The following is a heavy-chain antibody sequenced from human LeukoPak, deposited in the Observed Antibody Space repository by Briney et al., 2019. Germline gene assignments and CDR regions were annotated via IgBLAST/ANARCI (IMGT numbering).Heavy chain of an antibody. CDR3: ARHSNYDILTGSTLPFGGFDY. Sequence: SETLSLTCTVSGYSISSGYYWGWIRQPPGKGLEWIGSIYHSGSTYYNPSLKSRVTISVDTSKNQFSLKLSSVTAADTAVYYCARHSNYDILTGSTLPFGGFDYWGQGTLVTVSS. J-gene: IGHJ4*02. CDR2: IYHSGST. V-gene: IGHV4-38-2*02. CDR1: GYSISSGYY. D-gene: IGHD3-9*01.